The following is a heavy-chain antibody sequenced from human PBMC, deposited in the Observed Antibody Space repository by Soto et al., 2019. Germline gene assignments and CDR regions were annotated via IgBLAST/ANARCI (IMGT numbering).Heavy chain of an antibody. CDR2: IDASSTHI. Sequence: EVQLVESGGGLVKPGGSPRLSCAASGFSFSTYNMNWVRQAPGKGLDWVSSIDASSTHIYYADSVKGRFTISRDNGKSSLYLQMDSLRAEDTALYYCVRQQYDFLVDPWGQGTLVTVSS. D-gene: IGHD3-16*01. J-gene: IGHJ5*02. CDR3: VRQQYDFLVDP. V-gene: IGHV3-21*01. CDR1: GFSFSTYN.